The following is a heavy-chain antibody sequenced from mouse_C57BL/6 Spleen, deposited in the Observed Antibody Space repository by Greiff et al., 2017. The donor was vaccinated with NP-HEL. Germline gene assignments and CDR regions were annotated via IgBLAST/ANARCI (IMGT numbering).Heavy chain of an antibody. Sequence: EVKLVESGGGLVQPGGSMKLSCVASGFTFSNYWMNWVRQSPEKGLEWVAQIRLKSDNYATHYAESVKGRFTISRDDSKSSVYLQMNNLRAEDTGIYYCTASSFPYWYFDVWGTGTTVTVSS. D-gene: IGHD1-1*01. CDR1: GFTFSNYW. CDR3: TASSFPYWYFDV. V-gene: IGHV6-3*01. CDR2: IRLKSDNYAT. J-gene: IGHJ1*03.